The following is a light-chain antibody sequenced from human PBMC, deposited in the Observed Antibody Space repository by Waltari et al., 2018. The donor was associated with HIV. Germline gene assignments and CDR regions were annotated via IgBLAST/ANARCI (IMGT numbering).Light chain of an antibody. Sequence: SYELKQPPAVSVYPGQTARNTCSGDSLPKQYVYWYKQKPGLAPILLIYKDVERPSGIPERFSGSSSGTTVTLTVSRVQAQDEADYFCQSADSSGSLLVFGGGTKLIVL. CDR1: SLPKQY. CDR2: KDV. CDR3: QSADSSGSLLV. V-gene: IGLV3-25*03. J-gene: IGLJ2*01.